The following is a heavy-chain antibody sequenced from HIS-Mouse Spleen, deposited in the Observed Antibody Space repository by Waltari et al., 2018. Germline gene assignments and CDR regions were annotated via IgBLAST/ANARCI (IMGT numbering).Heavy chain of an antibody. V-gene: IGHV4-39*07. Sequence: QLQLQESGPGLVKPSETLSLTCTVSGGSISSSSYYWGWIRQPPGKGLEWIGSIYYSGSTYHNPSLKSRVTISVDTSKNQFSLKLSSVTAADTAVYYCARGTGTDAFDIWGQGTMVTVSS. D-gene: IGHD1-1*01. CDR3: ARGTGTDAFDI. CDR2: IYYSGST. CDR1: GGSISSSSYY. J-gene: IGHJ3*02.